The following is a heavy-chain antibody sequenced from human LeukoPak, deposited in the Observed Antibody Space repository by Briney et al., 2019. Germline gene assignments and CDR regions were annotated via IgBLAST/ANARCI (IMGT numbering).Heavy chain of an antibody. D-gene: IGHD3-3*01. J-gene: IGHJ4*01. CDR2: IGGGGGST. Sequence: PGGSLRLSCAASGFTFSSYAMTWVRQTPGKGLEWVSSIGGGGGSTSYADSVKGRFTISRDNSKNTLYLQMNSLRAEDTAVYYCAKGPRYYHFTFYFDYWGHGTLVTVSS. CDR1: GFTFSSYA. CDR3: AKGPRYYHFTFYFDY. V-gene: IGHV3-23*01.